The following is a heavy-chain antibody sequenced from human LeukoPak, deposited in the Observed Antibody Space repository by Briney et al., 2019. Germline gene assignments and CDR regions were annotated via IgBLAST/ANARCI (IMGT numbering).Heavy chain of an antibody. J-gene: IGHJ4*02. CDR2: INHDGSDT. CDR1: GFTFKLYW. Sequence: PGGSLRLSCAASGFTFKLYWMHWVRQVPGRGPVWVSRINHDGSDTTYADSVKGRFTISRDNAKNTVYLQMNSLRAEDTALYYCAKAAGYSSTWYNGPAEYFDYWGQGTLVTVSS. D-gene: IGHD6-13*01. V-gene: IGHV3-74*01. CDR3: AKAAGYSSTWYNGPAEYFDY.